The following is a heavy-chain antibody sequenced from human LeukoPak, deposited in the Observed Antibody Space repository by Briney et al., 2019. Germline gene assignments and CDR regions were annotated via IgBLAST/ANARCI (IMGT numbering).Heavy chain of an antibody. CDR3: ARDLRYFDWLSGGDY. D-gene: IGHD3-9*01. Sequence: GASVKVSCKASGHTFTGYYMHWVRQAPGQRLEWMGWINPNSGGTNYAQKFQGRVTMTRDTSISTAYMELSRLRSDDTAVYYCARDLRYFDWLSGGDYWGRGTLVTVSS. CDR1: GHTFTGYY. J-gene: IGHJ4*02. CDR2: INPNSGGT. V-gene: IGHV1-2*02.